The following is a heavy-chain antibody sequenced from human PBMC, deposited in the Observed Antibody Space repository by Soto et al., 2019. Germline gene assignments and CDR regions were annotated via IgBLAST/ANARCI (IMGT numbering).Heavy chain of an antibody. CDR3: AREEGSLYDSSGWFDP. CDR2: IIPIFGTA. Sequence: QVQLVQSGAEVKKPGSSVKVSCKASGGTFSSYAISWVRQAPGQGLEWMGGIIPIFGTANYAQKFQGRVTITADESTSTAYMELSSLSSEDTAVYYWAREEGSLYDSSGWFDPWGQGTLVTVSS. D-gene: IGHD3-22*01. V-gene: IGHV1-69*01. CDR1: GGTFSSYA. J-gene: IGHJ5*02.